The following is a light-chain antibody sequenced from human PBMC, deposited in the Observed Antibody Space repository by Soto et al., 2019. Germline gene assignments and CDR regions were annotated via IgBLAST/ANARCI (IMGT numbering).Light chain of an antibody. V-gene: IGLV2-8*01. J-gene: IGLJ2*01. Sequence: QSALTQPPSASGSPGQSVTISCTGTSSDVGVYNYVSWYQQHPGKAPKLMIYEVSKRPSGVPDRFSGSKSGNTASLTVSGLPAEDEADYCCSSFAGNNNLVFGGGTKVTVL. CDR3: SSFAGNNNLV. CDR1: SSDVGVYNY. CDR2: EVS.